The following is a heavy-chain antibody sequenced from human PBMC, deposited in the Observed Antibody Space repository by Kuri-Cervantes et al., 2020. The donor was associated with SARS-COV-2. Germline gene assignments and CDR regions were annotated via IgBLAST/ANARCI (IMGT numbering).Heavy chain of an antibody. Sequence: GESLKISCAASGFTFSSYAIHWVRQAPGKGLVWVSRINPDGSYTNNADSVKGRFTLSRDNAKNMLFLQMNSLRAEDTAVYYRARGLSTNRPRYWGRGTLVTVSS. CDR3: ARGLSTNRPRY. J-gene: IGHJ4*02. D-gene: IGHD2-8*01. CDR2: INPDGSYT. CDR1: GFTFSSYA. V-gene: IGHV3-74*01.